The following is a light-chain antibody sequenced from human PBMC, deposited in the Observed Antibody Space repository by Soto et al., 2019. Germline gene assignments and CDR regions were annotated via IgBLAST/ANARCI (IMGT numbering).Light chain of an antibody. CDR3: ATWDDSLNGLV. J-gene: IGLJ2*01. V-gene: IGLV1-44*01. CDR1: TSNIGTNT. CDR2: SND. Sequence: QAVVTQPPSASGTPGQRVTISCSGSTSNIGTNTVNWYQQLPGTAPKLLIYSNDKRPSGVPDRFSGSKSGTSASLAISGLQSEDEAIYYCATWDDSLNGLVFGGGTKVTVL.